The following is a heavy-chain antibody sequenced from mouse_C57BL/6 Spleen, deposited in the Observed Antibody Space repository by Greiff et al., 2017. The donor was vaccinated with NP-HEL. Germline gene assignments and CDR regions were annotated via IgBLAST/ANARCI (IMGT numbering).Heavy chain of an antibody. V-gene: IGHV1-82*01. CDR3: GMWAVWFAY. Sequence: QVQLQQSGPELVKPGASVKISCKASGYAFSSSWMNWVKQRPGKGLEWIGRIYPGDGDTNYNGKFKGKATLTADKSSSTAYMQLSSLTSEDSAVYFCGMWAVWFAYWGQGTLVPVS. CDR2: IYPGDGDT. J-gene: IGHJ3*01. CDR1: GYAFSSSW.